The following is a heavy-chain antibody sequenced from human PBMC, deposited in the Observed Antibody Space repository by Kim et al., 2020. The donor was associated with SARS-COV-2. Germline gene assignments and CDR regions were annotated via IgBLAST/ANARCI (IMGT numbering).Heavy chain of an antibody. J-gene: IGHJ4*02. CDR3: ARGEYYYGSGALGTFDY. V-gene: IGHV4-30-2*05. D-gene: IGHD3-10*01. Sequence: LKSRVTISVDTSKNQFSLKLSCVTAADTAVYYCARGEYYYGSGALGTFDYWGQGTLVTVSS.